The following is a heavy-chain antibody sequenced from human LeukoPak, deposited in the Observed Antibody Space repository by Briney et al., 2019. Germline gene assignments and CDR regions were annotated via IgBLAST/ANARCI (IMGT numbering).Heavy chain of an antibody. D-gene: IGHD5-18*01. CDR1: GFTVSTNY. V-gene: IGHV3-53*01. J-gene: IGHJ4*02. Sequence: GGSLRLSCAASGFTVSTNYMTWVRQAPGKGLEWVSVIHNDGTTYYADSVKGRFTISRDNSKNTLYLQMNSPRAEDTAVYYCTRGNSHGYNFDYWGQGTLVTVSS. CDR2: IHNDGTT. CDR3: TRGNSHGYNFDY.